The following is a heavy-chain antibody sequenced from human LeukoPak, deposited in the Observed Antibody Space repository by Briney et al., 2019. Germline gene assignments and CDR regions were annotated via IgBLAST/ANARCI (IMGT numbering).Heavy chain of an antibody. Sequence: SGGSLRLSCAASGFTFSSYAMTWVRQAPGKGLEWVSAISGSGGSTYYADSVKGRFTISRDNSKNTLYLQMNSLRAEDTAVYYCAKDYRRTYYDILTGYFAQGHFDYWGQGTLVTVSS. CDR1: GFTFSSYA. CDR3: AKDYRRTYYDILTGYFAQGHFDY. J-gene: IGHJ4*02. V-gene: IGHV3-23*01. D-gene: IGHD3-9*01. CDR2: ISGSGGST.